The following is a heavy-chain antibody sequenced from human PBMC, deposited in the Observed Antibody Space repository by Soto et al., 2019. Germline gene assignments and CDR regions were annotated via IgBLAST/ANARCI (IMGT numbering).Heavy chain of an antibody. D-gene: IGHD6-13*01. CDR1: GFTFNTYG. J-gene: IGHJ5*02. V-gene: IGHV3-33*01. CDR3: ARLVGAAAGRFDP. CDR2: IWFDGSDK. Sequence: QEQVVESGGGVVQPGTSLRLSCVASGFTFNTYGMHWVRQAPGKGLEWVAAIWFDGSDKYYADSVKGRFTISRDNSKNTLYLQMNSLRAEDTGVYYCARLVGAAAGRFDPWGQGTLVIVSS.